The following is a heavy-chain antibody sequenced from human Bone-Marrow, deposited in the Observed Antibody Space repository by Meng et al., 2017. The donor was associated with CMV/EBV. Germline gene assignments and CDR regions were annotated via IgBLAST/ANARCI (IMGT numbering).Heavy chain of an antibody. D-gene: IGHD3-3*01. CDR3: VRDREFMKGFLEWLPVYYGMDV. V-gene: IGHV3-30*02. J-gene: IGHJ6*02. Sequence: GESLKISCAASGVTFSSYGMHWVRQAPGKGLEWVAFIRYDGSNKYYADSVKGRFTISRDNSKNTRYLQMNSLRAEDTAVYYCVRDREFMKGFLEWLPVYYGMDVWGQGTTVTVSS. CDR2: IRYDGSNK. CDR1: GVTFSSYG.